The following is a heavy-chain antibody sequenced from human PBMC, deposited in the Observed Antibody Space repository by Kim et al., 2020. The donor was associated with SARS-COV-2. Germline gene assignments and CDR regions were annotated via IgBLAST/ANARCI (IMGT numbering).Heavy chain of an antibody. D-gene: IGHD3-22*01. V-gene: IGHV3-9*01. CDR2: ISWNSGSI. CDR3: AKLTYYDSSGADY. Sequence: GGSLRLSCAASGFTFDDYAMHWVRQAPGKGLEWVSGISWNSGSIGYADSVKGRFTISRDNAKNSLYLQMNSLRAEDTALYYCAKLTYYDSSGADYWGQGTLVTASS. J-gene: IGHJ4*02. CDR1: GFTFDDYA.